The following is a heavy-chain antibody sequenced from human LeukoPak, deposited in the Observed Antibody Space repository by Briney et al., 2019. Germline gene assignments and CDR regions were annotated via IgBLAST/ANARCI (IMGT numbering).Heavy chain of an antibody. CDR1: GFTFSSYA. Sequence: GRSLRLSCAASGFTFSSYAMHWVRQAPGKGLEWVAVISYDGSNKYYADSVKGRFTISRDNAKNSLYLQMNSLRAEDTAVYYCARDPRIQLWFGMDVWGQGTTVTVSS. CDR2: ISYDGSNK. J-gene: IGHJ6*02. V-gene: IGHV3-30-3*01. CDR3: ARDPRIQLWFGMDV. D-gene: IGHD5-18*01.